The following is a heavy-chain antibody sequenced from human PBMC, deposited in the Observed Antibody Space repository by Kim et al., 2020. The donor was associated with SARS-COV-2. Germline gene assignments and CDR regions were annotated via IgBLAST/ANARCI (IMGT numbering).Heavy chain of an antibody. CDR2: IYHSGTT. D-gene: IGHD6-19*01. CDR3: ARQVAGSVWDV. V-gene: IGHV4-4*02. CDR1: GVSISSNNW. Sequence: SETLSLTCAVSGVSISSNNWWSWVRQPPGRGLEWIGDIYHSGTTNYNPSLKSRVTISVDKSKNQFSLILTSVTAADTAIYYCARQVAGSVWDVWGQGATV. J-gene: IGHJ6*02.